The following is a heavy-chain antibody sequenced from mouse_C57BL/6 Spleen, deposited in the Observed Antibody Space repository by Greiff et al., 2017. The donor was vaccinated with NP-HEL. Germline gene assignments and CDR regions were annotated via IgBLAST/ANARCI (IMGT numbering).Heavy chain of an antibody. CDR3: AWIYYDYDDAMDY. J-gene: IGHJ4*01. CDR1: GYTFTDYY. V-gene: IGHV1-26*01. CDR2: INPNNGGT. D-gene: IGHD2-4*01. Sequence: VQLQQSGPELVKPGASVKISCKASGYTFTDYYMNWVKQSHGKSLEWIGDINPNNGGTSYNQKFKGKATLTVDKSSSTAYMELRSLTSEDSAVYYCAWIYYDYDDAMDYWGQGTSVTVSS.